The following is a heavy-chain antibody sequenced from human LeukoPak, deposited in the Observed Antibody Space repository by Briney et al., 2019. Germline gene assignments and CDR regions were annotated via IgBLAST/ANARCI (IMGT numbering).Heavy chain of an antibody. Sequence: GASVKVSCKASGYTFTNYYIHWVRQAPGQGFEWMGVINPSGGSTSYTQEFQGRATMTRDTSTSTVYMELSSLRSEDTAVYYCARSITGTTLDYWGQGTLVAVSS. CDR2: INPSGGST. CDR3: ARSITGTTLDY. CDR1: GYTFTNYY. J-gene: IGHJ4*02. V-gene: IGHV1-46*01. D-gene: IGHD1-20*01.